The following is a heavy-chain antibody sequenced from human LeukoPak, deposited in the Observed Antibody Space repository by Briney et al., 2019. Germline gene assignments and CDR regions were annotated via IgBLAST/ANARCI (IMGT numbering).Heavy chain of an antibody. V-gene: IGHV4-4*02. CDR1: GGSISSSNW. CDR2: IYHSGST. J-gene: IGHJ4*02. CDR3: ARERVVPPEYYFDY. Sequence: SETLSLTCAVSGGSISSSNWWSWVRQPPGKGLEWIGEIYHSGSTNYNPSLKSRVTISVDTSKNQFSLKLSSVTAADTAVYYCARERVVPPEYYFDYWGQGTLVTVSS. D-gene: IGHD2-2*01.